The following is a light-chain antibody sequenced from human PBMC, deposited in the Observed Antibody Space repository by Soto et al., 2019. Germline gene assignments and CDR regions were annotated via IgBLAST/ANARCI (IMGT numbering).Light chain of an antibody. CDR2: EVS. V-gene: IGLV2-14*01. Sequence: QSALTQPASVSGSPGQSITISCTGTSSDVGGYNYVSWYQQHPGKAPKLMIYEVSNRPSGVSNRFSGSKSGNTASLTISGLQAEDEADYYCRSYTSSSTPWLFGGGTKLTVL. J-gene: IGLJ3*02. CDR3: RSYTSSSTPWL. CDR1: SSDVGGYNY.